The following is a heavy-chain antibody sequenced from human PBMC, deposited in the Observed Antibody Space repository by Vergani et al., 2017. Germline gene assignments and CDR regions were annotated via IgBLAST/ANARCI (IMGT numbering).Heavy chain of an antibody. CDR3: ARGVIVAPGWFDP. CDR2: IYTSGST. J-gene: IGHJ5*02. Sequence: QVQLQESGPGLVKPSQTLSLTCTVSGGSISSGSYYWSWIRQPAGKGLEWIGRIYTSGSTNYDPSLKSRVTISVDTSKNQFSLRLRSVTAADTAVYYCARGVIVAPGWFDPWGQGTLVTVSS. V-gene: IGHV4-61*02. CDR1: GGSISSGSYY. D-gene: IGHD2-15*01.